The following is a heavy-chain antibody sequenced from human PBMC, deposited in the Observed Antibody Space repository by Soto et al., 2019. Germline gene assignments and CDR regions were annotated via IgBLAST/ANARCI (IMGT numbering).Heavy chain of an antibody. CDR2: INHSGST. D-gene: IGHD3-22*01. CDR1: GGSFSGYY. J-gene: IGHJ3*02. V-gene: IGHV4-34*01. CDR3: ARPLHWASYYYDSSGHDAFDI. Sequence: QVQLQQWGAGLLKPSEILSLTCAVYGGSFSGYYWSWIRQPPGKGLEWIGEINHSGSTSYNPSLKSRVTISVDTSMNQFSLKLSSVTAADTAVYYCARPLHWASYYYDSSGHDAFDIWGQGTMVTVSS.